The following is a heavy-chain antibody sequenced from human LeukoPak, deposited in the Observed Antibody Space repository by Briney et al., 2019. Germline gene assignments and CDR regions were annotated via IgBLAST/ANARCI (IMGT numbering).Heavy chain of an antibody. CDR1: GFTFSSYS. CDR3: ARACSGGSCYSRGYFDC. V-gene: IGHV3-21*01. CDR2: ISSSSSYI. Sequence: GGSLRLSCAASGFTFSSYSMNWVRQAPGKGLEWVSSISSSSSYIYYADSVKGRFTISRDNAKNSLYLQMNSLRAEDTAVYYCARACSGGSCYSRGYFDCWGQGTLVTVSS. J-gene: IGHJ4*02. D-gene: IGHD2-15*01.